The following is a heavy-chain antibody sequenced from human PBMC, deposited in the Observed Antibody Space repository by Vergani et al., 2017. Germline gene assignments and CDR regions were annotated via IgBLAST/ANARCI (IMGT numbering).Heavy chain of an antibody. V-gene: IGHV3-23*01. J-gene: IGHJ3*02. D-gene: IGHD3-16*01. Sequence: EVQLLESGGGLVQPGGSLRLSCAASGFTFSSYAMSWVRQAPGKGLEWVSAISGSGGSTYYADSVKGRFTISRDNAKNSLYLQMNSLRAEDTAVYYCARDRGEAGTVVLDAFDIWGQGTMVTVSS. CDR2: ISGSGGST. CDR1: GFTFSSYA. CDR3: ARDRGEAGTVVLDAFDI.